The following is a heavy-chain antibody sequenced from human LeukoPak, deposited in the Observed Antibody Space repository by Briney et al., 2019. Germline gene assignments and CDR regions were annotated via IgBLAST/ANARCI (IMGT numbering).Heavy chain of an antibody. V-gene: IGHV3-53*04. CDR3: VRDLYRQQRGVHYYFYYGMDV. Sequence: GGSLRLSCAASGFSVSDNYMTWVRQAAGKGLEWVSVMYSGGTAYYADSVNGRFTISRNNSKNTVYLQMNSLRVEDTAVYYCVRDLYRQQRGVHYYFYYGMDVWGQGTTVTVSS. CDR2: MYSGGTA. J-gene: IGHJ6*02. D-gene: IGHD3-10*01. CDR1: GFSVSDNY.